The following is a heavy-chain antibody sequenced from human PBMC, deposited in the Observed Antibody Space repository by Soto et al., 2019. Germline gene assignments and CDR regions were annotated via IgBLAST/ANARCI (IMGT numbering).Heavy chain of an antibody. D-gene: IGHD2-21*01. V-gene: IGHV3-23*01. CDR1: GFTFSSYA. J-gene: IGHJ3*02. CDR2: ISSTGGST. CDR3: AKGRVVGDWRVDAFDI. Sequence: EVQLLESGGGLVQPGGSLRLSCAASGFTFSSYAMSWVRQAPGKGLELVSGISSTGGSTYYADSVKGRFTIPRDNSKNTLYRQMNSLRAEDTAVYYLAKGRVVGDWRVDAFDIWGQGTTVPVPS.